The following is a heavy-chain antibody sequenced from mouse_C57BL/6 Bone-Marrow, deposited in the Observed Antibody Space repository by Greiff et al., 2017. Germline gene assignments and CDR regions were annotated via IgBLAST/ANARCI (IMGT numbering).Heavy chain of an antibody. J-gene: IGHJ2*01. CDR1: GYAFSSSW. V-gene: IGHV1-82*01. CDR2: IYPGDGDT. D-gene: IGHD2-5*01. CDR3: ARSTYYSNYGYYFDY. Sequence: VQRVESGPELVKPGASVKISCKASGYAFSSSWMNWVKQRPGKGLEWIGRIYPGDGDTNYNGKFKGKATLTADKSSSTAYMQLSSLTSEDSAVYFCARSTYYSNYGYYFDYWGQGTTLTVSS.